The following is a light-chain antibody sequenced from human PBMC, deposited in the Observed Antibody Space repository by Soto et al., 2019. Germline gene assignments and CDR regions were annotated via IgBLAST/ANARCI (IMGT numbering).Light chain of an antibody. Sequence: EIVMTQSPTTLSVSPGERATLSCRARQSVSSNLAWYQQKPGQAPRLLLYGASTRATGIPARFSGSGSGTEFTLTISSLQSEDFAVYDCQQYNNWPPTFCQGTKVEIK. J-gene: IGKJ1*01. CDR2: GAS. CDR3: QQYNNWPPT. V-gene: IGKV3-15*01. CDR1: QSVSSN.